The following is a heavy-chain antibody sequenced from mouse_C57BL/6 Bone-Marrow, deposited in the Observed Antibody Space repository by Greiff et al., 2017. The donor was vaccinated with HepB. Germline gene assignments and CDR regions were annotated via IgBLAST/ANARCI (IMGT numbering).Heavy chain of an antibody. Sequence: EVQLQQSGPVLVKPGASVKMSCKASGYTFTDYYMNWVKQSHGKSLEWIGVINPYNGGTSYNQKFKGKATLTVDKSSSTAYMELNSLTSEDSAVYYCARAGGYDERDYWGQGTSVTVSS. D-gene: IGHD2-2*01. CDR2: INPYNGGT. J-gene: IGHJ4*01. CDR1: GYTFTDYY. CDR3: ARAGGYDERDY. V-gene: IGHV1-19*01.